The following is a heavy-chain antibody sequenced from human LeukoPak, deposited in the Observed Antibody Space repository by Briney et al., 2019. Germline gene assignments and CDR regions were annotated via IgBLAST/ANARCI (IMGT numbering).Heavy chain of an antibody. D-gene: IGHD3-10*01. CDR1: GYTFTGYY. CDR2: ISPILSQS. Sequence: ASVKVSCKASGYTFTGYYMHWVRQAPGQGLEWMGRISPILSQSDYAQKFQGTVSITADEFTETAYMELSSLRSDDTAVYYCATGGAYRHAFDIWGQGTMVTVSS. J-gene: IGHJ3*02. V-gene: IGHV1-69*11. CDR3: ATGGAYRHAFDI.